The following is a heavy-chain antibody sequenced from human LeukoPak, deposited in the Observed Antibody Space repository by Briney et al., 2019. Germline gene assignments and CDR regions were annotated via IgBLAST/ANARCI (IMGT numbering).Heavy chain of an antibody. CDR1: GYTFTSYG. V-gene: IGHV1-18*01. CDR2: ISAYNGNT. CDR3: ARGGYSYGGPSSTGMDV. J-gene: IGHJ6*02. D-gene: IGHD5-18*01. Sequence: GASVKVSCKASGYTFTSYGISWVRQAPGQGLEWMGWISAYNGNTNYAQKLQGRVTMTTDTSTSTAYMELRSLRSDDTAVYYCARGGYSYGGPSSTGMDVWGQGTTVTVSS.